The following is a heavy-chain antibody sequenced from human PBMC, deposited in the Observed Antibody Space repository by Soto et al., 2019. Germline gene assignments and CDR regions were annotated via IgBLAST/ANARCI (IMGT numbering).Heavy chain of an antibody. V-gene: IGHV3-23*01. CDR3: AKPQDSVQRVYVPYAN. Sequence: GGSLRLSCAASGFTFSGYAMSWVRQAPGKGLEWVSALTGSGGTTYYADSVKGRFAISRDNSKNTLFLQMTSLRAEDTAVYYCAKPQDSVQRVYVPYANWGQGALVTVSS. J-gene: IGHJ4*02. CDR1: GFTFSGYA. D-gene: IGHD2-8*01. CDR2: LTGSGGTT.